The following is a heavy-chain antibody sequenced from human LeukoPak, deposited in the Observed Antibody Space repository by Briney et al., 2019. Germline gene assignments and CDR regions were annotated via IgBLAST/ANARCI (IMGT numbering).Heavy chain of an antibody. Sequence: SETLSLTCAVYGGSFSGYYWSWIRQPPGKGLEWIGEINHSGSTNYNPSLKSRVTISVDTSKNQFSLKLSSVTAADTAVYYCARAGIYDYVWGSYRFSVYFDYWGQGTLVTVSS. V-gene: IGHV4-34*01. CDR1: GGSFSGYY. J-gene: IGHJ4*02. CDR3: ARAGIYDYVWGSYRFSVYFDY. CDR2: INHSGST. D-gene: IGHD3-16*02.